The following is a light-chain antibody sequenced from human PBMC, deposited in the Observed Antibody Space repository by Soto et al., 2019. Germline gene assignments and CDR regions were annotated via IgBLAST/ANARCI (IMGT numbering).Light chain of an antibody. J-gene: IGKJ1*01. CDR2: KAS. Sequence: DIQMTQSPSTLSGSVGDRVTITCRASQTISSWLAWYQQKPGKAPKLLIYKASTLKSGVPSRFSGCGSGTEFTLTIHSLPPDDFATYYCQHYNSYSEAFRQGNKVELK. CDR3: QHYNSYSEA. V-gene: IGKV1-5*03. CDR1: QTISSW.